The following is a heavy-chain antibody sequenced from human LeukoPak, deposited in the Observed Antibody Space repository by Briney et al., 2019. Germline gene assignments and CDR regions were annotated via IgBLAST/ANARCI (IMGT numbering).Heavy chain of an antibody. J-gene: IGHJ4*02. CDR3: ASVSAAGTLDY. V-gene: IGHV4-34*01. CDR2: INHSGST. D-gene: IGHD6-13*01. Sequence: KPSETLSLTCAVYGGSFSGYYWSWIRQPPGKGLEWIGEINHSGSTNYNPSLKSRVTISVDTSKNRFSLKLNSVTAADTAVYYCASVSAAGTLDYWGQGTLVTVSS. CDR1: GGSFSGYY.